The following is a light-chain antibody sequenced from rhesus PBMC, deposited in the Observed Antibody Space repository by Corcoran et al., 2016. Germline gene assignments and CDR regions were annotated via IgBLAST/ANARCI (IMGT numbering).Light chain of an antibody. J-gene: IGKJ2*01. CDR2: KAY. Sequence: DIQMTQSPSSLSASVGDTVTITCRASQGISSYLAWYQQKPGKAPKLLIYKAYTLQSGVPSRCSGSGSGTDFTLTISRRQPEDFATYYCQQHNSDPYSFGQGTKVEIK. V-gene: IGKV1-25*01. CDR1: QGISSY. CDR3: QQHNSDPYS.